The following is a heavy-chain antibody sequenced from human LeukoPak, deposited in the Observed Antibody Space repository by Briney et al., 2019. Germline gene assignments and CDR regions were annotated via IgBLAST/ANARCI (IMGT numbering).Heavy chain of an antibody. V-gene: IGHV5-51*01. Sequence: GESLKISCKGSGYSFTSYWIGWVRQVPGKGLEWMGIIYPGDSDTRYSPSFQGQVTISADKSISTAYLQWSSLKASDTAMYYCARQKDYYDPSWDYWGQGTLVTVSS. CDR2: IYPGDSDT. CDR1: GYSFTSYW. D-gene: IGHD3-22*01. CDR3: ARQKDYYDPSWDY. J-gene: IGHJ4*02.